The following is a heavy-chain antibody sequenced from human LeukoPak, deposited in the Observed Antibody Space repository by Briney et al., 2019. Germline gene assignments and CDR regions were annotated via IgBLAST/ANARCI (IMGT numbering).Heavy chain of an antibody. CDR1: GFTFSSYS. J-gene: IGHJ4*02. V-gene: IGHV3-21*01. CDR3: ARRGADSSGYYGYFDY. CDR2: ISSSSSYI. D-gene: IGHD3-22*01. Sequence: PGGSLRLSCAASGFTFSSYSMNWVRQAPGKGLEWVSSISSSSSYIYYADSVKGRFTISRDNAKNSLYLQMNSLRAEDTAVYYCARRGADSSGYYGYFDYWGQGTLVTVSS.